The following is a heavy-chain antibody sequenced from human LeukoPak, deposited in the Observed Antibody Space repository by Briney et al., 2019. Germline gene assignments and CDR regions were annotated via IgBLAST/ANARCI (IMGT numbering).Heavy chain of an antibody. V-gene: IGHV5-51*01. CDR2: IYPGDSDI. J-gene: IGHJ5*02. D-gene: IGHD2-15*01. CDR1: GYRFTSDW. Sequence: GESLKISCKGSGYRFTSDWIGWVRQMPGKGLEYIGIIYPGDSDIRYSPSFQGQVTISADKSISTAYLQWSSLKASDTAMYYCARQEYCSGGSCYTWFDPWGQGTLVTVSS. CDR3: ARQEYCSGGSCYTWFDP.